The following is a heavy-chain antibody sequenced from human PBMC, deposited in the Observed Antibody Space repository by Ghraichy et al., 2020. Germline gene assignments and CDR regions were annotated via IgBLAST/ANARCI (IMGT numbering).Heavy chain of an antibody. J-gene: IGHJ1*01. V-gene: IGHV3-23*01. CDR3: AKRDIVVVPAAIAEYFQH. CDR1: GFTFSSYA. D-gene: IGHD2-2*01. Sequence: GESLNISCAASGFTFSSYAMSWVRQAPGKGLEWVSAISGSGGSTYYADSVKGRFTISRDNSKNTLYLQMNSLRAEDTAVYYCAKRDIVVVPAAIAEYFQHWGQGTLVTVSS. CDR2: ISGSGGST.